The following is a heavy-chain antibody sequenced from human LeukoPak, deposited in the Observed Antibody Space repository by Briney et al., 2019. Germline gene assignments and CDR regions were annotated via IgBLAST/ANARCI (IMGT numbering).Heavy chain of an antibody. CDR2: INHSGST. CDR3: ARDHEYDSSGYYSDY. CDR1: GGSFSGYY. J-gene: IGHJ4*02. D-gene: IGHD3-22*01. Sequence: SETLSLTCAVYGGSFSGYYWSWIRQPPGKGLEWIGEINHSGSTNYNPSLKSRVTISVDTSKNQFSLKLSSVTAADTAVYYCARDHEYDSSGYYSDYWGQGTLVTVSS. V-gene: IGHV4-34*01.